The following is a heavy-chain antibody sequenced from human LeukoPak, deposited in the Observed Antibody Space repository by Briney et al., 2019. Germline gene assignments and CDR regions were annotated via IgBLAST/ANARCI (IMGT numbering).Heavy chain of an antibody. CDR1: GFTFSTYT. CDR2: ISSSSSYI. Sequence: GGSLRLSCAASGFTFSTYTINWVRQAPGKGLEWVSSISSSSSYIYYADSVKGRFTISRDNAKNSLYLQMNSLRAEDTAVYHCARDRLLEDCDYSYYYYMDVWGKGTTVTVSS. V-gene: IGHV3-21*01. D-gene: IGHD3/OR15-3a*01. CDR3: ARDRLLEDCDYSYYYYMDV. J-gene: IGHJ6*03.